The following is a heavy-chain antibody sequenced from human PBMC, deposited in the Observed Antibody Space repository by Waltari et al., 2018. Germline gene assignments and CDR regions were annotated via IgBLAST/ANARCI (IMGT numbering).Heavy chain of an antibody. CDR2: IIPILGIA. J-gene: IGHJ4*02. D-gene: IGHD3-22*01. CDR1: GGTFSSYT. V-gene: IGHV1-69*02. CDR3: ARAGYYDSSGYQLAFDY. Sequence: QVQLVQSGAEVKKPGSSVKVSCKASGGTFSSYTISWVRQAPGQGLEWMGRIIPILGIANYAQKFQGRVTITADKSTSTAYMELSSLRSEDTAVYYCARAGYYDSSGYQLAFDYWGQGTLVTVSS.